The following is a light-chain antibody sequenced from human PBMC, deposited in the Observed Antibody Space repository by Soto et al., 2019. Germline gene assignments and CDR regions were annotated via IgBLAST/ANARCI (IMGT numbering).Light chain of an antibody. J-gene: IGLJ2*01. CDR2: DVS. CDR1: RSDVGGYNN. Sequence: QSALTQHASVSGSPGRSITISCTGTRSDVGGYNNVSWYQQHPGKAPKLMIYDVSNRPSGVSNRFSGSKSGNTASLTISGLQAEDEADYYCSSYTSSSTVLFIGWTQLTVL. V-gene: IGLV2-14*01. CDR3: SSYTSSSTVL.